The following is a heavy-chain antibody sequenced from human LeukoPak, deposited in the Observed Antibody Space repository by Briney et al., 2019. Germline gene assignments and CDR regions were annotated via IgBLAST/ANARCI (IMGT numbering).Heavy chain of an antibody. D-gene: IGHD4-17*01. CDR1: GFTFSSYE. Sequence: GALRLSCAASGFTFSSYEMNWVRQAPGKGLEWVSYISSSGSTIYYADSVKGRFTISRDNAKNSLYLQMNSLRAEDTAVYYCARDGPTTRYMDVWGKGTTVTISS. J-gene: IGHJ6*03. V-gene: IGHV3-48*03. CDR2: ISSSGSTI. CDR3: ARDGPTTRYMDV.